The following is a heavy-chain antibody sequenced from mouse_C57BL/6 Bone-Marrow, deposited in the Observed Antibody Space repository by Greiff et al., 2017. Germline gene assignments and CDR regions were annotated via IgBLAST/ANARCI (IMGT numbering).Heavy chain of an antibody. J-gene: IGHJ4*01. V-gene: IGHV1-72*01. CDR3: ARSYYGNYGAMDY. CDR2: IDPNSGGT. Sequence: PGASVKLSCKASGYTFTSYWMHWVKQRTGRGLEWIGRIDPNSGGTKYNEKFKSKSTLTVDKPFSSAYMQLSSLTSEDSAVYYCARSYYGNYGAMDYWGQGTSVTVSS. D-gene: IGHD2-10*01. CDR1: GYTFTSYW.